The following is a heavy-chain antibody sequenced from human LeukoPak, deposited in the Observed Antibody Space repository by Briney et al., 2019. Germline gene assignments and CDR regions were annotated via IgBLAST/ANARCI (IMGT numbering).Heavy chain of an antibody. V-gene: IGHV3-48*01. J-gene: IGHJ4*02. CDR1: GFTFSSYS. CDR3: ARDYYYGSGSYFYFDY. CDR2: ISSSSSTI. Sequence: GGSLRLSCAASGFTFSSYSMNWVRQAPGKGLEWVSYISSSSSTIYYADSVKGRFTISRDNAKNSLYLQMNSLRAGDTAVYYCARDYYYGSGSYFYFDYWGQGTLVTVSS. D-gene: IGHD3-10*01.